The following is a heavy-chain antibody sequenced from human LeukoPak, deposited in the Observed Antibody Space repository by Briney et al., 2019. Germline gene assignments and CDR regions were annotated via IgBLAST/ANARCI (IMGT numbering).Heavy chain of an antibody. CDR2: IYYSGST. J-gene: IGHJ5*02. Sequence: SETLSLTCTVSGGSISSSSYYWGWIRQPPGKGLEWIGSIYYSGSTYYNPSLKSRVTISVDTFKNQFSLKLSSVTAADTAVYYGARQLMDFDIVVVYWFDPWGQGTLVTVSS. D-gene: IGHD2-2*01. CDR3: ARQLMDFDIVVVYWFDP. CDR1: GGSISSSSYY. V-gene: IGHV4-39*01.